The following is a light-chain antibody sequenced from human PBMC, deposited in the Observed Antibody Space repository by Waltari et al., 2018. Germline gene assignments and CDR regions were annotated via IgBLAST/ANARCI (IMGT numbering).Light chain of an antibody. Sequence: SYELTQPPSVVVSPGPTARSTCSGAAWPKNYAQRYQQKPNLAPLLVIQEDSKRPSGIPERFSGSSPGTVATLTISGAQVEDEGDYYCYSTDSSGNHWVFGGGTKLTVL. J-gene: IGLJ3*02. CDR1: AWPKNY. CDR3: YSTDSSGNHWV. CDR2: EDS. V-gene: IGLV3-10*01.